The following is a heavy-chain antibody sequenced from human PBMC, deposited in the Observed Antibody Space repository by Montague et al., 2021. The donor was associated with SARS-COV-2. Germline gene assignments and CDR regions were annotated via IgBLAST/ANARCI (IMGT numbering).Heavy chain of an antibody. Sequence: SLRLSCAASGFTFSDAWMSWVRQAPGKGLEYIGRIKSKTDGGTTDYAAPVKGRFTISRDDSKNTLYLQMNSVKPEDTALYYCTTDLSRFLWYGELSAPFDYWGQGTLVTVSS. V-gene: IGHV3-15*01. J-gene: IGHJ4*02. CDR1: GFTFSDAW. CDR3: TTDLSRFLWYGELSAPFDY. D-gene: IGHD2/OR15-2a*01. CDR2: IKSKTDGGTT.